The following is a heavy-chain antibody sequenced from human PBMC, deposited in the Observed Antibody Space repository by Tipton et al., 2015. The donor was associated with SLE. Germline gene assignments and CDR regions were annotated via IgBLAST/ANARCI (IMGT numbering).Heavy chain of an antibody. CDR2: IYHSGST. CDR3: ARGPNWGLDDAFDI. J-gene: IGHJ3*02. D-gene: IGHD7-27*01. CDR1: GDSISTYAW. V-gene: IGHV4-4*01. Sequence: TLSLTCVVSGDSISTYAWWTWVRQPPGKGLEWIGHIYHSGSTNYNPSLMSRLTMSVDKSKNQLSLKLNSVTAADTAVYFCARGPNWGLDDAFDIWGQGTMVSVSS.